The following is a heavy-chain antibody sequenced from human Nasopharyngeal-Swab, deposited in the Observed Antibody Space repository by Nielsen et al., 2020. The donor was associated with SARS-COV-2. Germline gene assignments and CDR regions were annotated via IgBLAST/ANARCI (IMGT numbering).Heavy chain of an antibody. Sequence: SVKVSCKASGGAFSSYAISWVRQAPGQGLEWMGGIIPIFGTANYAQKFQGRVTITADESTSTAYMELSSLRSEDTAVYYCAREIGGYGSGSYYYYGMDVWGQGTTVTVSS. D-gene: IGHD3-10*01. V-gene: IGHV1-69*13. CDR3: AREIGGYGSGSYYYYGMDV. CDR1: GGAFSSYA. CDR2: IIPIFGTA. J-gene: IGHJ6*02.